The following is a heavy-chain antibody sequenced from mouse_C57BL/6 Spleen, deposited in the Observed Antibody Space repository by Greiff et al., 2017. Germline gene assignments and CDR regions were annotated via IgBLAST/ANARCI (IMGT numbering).Heavy chain of an antibody. CDR3: GRGGSTHYYFDD. V-gene: IGHV1-77*01. CDR2: IGPGSGST. D-gene: IGHD2-1*01. Sequence: QVQLQQSGAELVKPGASVKISCKASGYTFTDYCIHWVKQRPGQGLEWIGKIGPGSGSTNYNEKFKGKATLTVDKSSSTAYMQLSSLTSEDSAVXCCGRGGSTHYYFDDWGAKTTLSESS. J-gene: IGHJ2*01. CDR1: GYTFTDYC.